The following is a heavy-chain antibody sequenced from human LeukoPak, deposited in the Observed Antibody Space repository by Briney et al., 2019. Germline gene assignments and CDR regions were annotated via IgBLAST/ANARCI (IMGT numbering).Heavy chain of an antibody. Sequence: GGSLRLSCAASGFTFSDYYMSWIRQAPGKGLEWVSYISSSGSTIYYADSVKGRFTISRANAKNSLYLQMNSLRAEDTAVYYCARDGTYCSSTSCYFGYYYYGMDVWGQGTTVTVSS. V-gene: IGHV3-11*01. CDR1: GFTFSDYY. CDR3: ARDGTYCSSTSCYFGYYYYGMDV. D-gene: IGHD2-2*01. J-gene: IGHJ6*02. CDR2: ISSSGSTI.